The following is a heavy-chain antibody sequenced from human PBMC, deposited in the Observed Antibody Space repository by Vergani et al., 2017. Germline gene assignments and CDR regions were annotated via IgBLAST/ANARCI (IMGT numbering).Heavy chain of an antibody. Sequence: QVQLVESEGGVVQPGRSLTLSCVASGFTFSSHGMHWVRQAPGKGLEWVAVIWYDGSNKYYGDSGKGRFTISRDNSKNALYLQMNSLRGEDTAVYYCARWSNEKRLDSWGQGTLVTVSS. CDR2: IWYDGSNK. CDR3: ARWSNEKRLDS. D-gene: IGHD1-1*01. V-gene: IGHV3-33*01. CDR1: GFTFSSHG. J-gene: IGHJ5*01.